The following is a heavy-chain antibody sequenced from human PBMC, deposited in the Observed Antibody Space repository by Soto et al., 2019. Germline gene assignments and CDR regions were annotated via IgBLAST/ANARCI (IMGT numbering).Heavy chain of an antibody. CDR1: VYRFTSYW. Sequence: LRIACRGSVYRFTSYWIAWVRQMPGKGLEWMGIIYPGDSDTRYCPSFQGQVTISADKSISTAYLQWQSMKASDTDMYYCERGVYDSCGYYFYWGQGTLVTVSS. V-gene: IGHV5-51*01. J-gene: IGHJ4*02. D-gene: IGHD3-22*01. CDR2: IYPGDSDT. CDR3: ERGVYDSCGYYFY.